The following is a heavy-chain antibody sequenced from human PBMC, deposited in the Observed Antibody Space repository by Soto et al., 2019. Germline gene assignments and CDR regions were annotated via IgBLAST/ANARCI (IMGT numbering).Heavy chain of an antibody. CDR2: ISAFDGTT. V-gene: IGHV1-18*01. CDR1: GYTFATYG. D-gene: IGHD3-3*01. Sequence: QVQLVQSGAEVRKPGASVKVSCKASGYTFATYGISWVRQAPGQGLDWMGWISAFDGTTNYVQKLQGRVTMTTDTSTSTAYMELRSMRSYDTAVYYCATVYDFWSGYSDVWGQGTTVIVSS. J-gene: IGHJ6*02. CDR3: ATVYDFWSGYSDV.